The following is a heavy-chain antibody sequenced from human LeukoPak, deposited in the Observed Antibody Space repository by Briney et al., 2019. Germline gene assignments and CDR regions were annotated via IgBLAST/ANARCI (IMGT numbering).Heavy chain of an antibody. D-gene: IGHD6-19*01. CDR1: GFTFNTYA. CDR3: ARDPPFSSGWSQNFFDY. V-gene: IGHV3-30*04. Sequence: GGSLRLSCAPSGFTFNTYAMHWVRQAPGKGLEWVAVISYDGSNRNYGDSVKGRFTISRDNSKNTLYLEMSSLRPEDTAVYYCARDPPFSSGWSQNFFDYWGEGTLVAVSS. J-gene: IGHJ4*02. CDR2: ISYDGSNR.